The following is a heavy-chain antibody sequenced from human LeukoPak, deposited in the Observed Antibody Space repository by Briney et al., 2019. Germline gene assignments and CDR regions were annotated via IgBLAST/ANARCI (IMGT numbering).Heavy chain of an antibody. Sequence: PSETLSLTCTVSGGSISSSSYYWGWIRQPPGKGLEWIGSIYHSGSTYYNPSLKSRVTISVDTSKNQFSLKLSSVTAADTAVYYCARGWLPLGDYWGQGTLVTVSS. CDR1: GGSISSSSYY. V-gene: IGHV4-39*07. CDR3: ARGWLPLGDY. CDR2: IYHSGST. D-gene: IGHD5-24*01. J-gene: IGHJ4*02.